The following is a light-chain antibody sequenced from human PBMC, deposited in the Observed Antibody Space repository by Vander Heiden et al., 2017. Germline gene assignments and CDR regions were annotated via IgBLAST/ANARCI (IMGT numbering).Light chain of an antibody. Sequence: DIVMTQSPDSLAVSLGERATINCKSSQSVLYSSNNKNYLAWYQQKPGQPPKLLIYWASTRASGVPDRFSGSGSGTDFTLTISSLQAEDVAVYYCQQYYTTPLTLGGGTKVEIK. CDR2: WAS. CDR3: QQYYTTPLT. J-gene: IGKJ4*01. V-gene: IGKV4-1*01. CDR1: QSVLYSSNNKNY.